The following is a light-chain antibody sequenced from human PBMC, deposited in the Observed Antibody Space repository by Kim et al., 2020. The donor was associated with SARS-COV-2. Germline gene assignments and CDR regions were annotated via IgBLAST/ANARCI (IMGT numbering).Light chain of an antibody. V-gene: IGKV3-11*01. CDR1: RGISNF. J-gene: IGKJ2*01. CDR3: QRRSNWYT. CDR2: AAT. Sequence: LSLSAGGRATLSCRSRRGISNFFALYQQKPGQPPRLLIYAATKRATVTPARFSGSGAAADFTLTISRLEHEDVAVYYWQRRSNWYTFGQGTKLEI.